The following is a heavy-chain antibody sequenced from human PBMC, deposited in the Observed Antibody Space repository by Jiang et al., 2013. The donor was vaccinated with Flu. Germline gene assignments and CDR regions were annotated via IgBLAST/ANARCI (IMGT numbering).Heavy chain of an antibody. V-gene: IGHV2-5*02. CDR2: IYWDDDK. Sequence: GKALEWLALIYWDDDKRYNPSLNRRVTITKDTSKDQVVLTLTNVDPVDTATYYCAHRSASMVRGPIIGAFDVWGQGAMVTVSS. CDR3: AHRSASMVRGPIIGAFDV. J-gene: IGHJ3*01. D-gene: IGHD3-10*01.